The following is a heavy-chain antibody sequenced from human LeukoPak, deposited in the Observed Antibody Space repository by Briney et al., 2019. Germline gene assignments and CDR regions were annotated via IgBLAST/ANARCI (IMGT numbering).Heavy chain of an antibody. CDR1: GFTFSSYE. CDR2: ISSSGATM. V-gene: IGHV3-48*03. J-gene: IGHJ6*03. D-gene: IGHD1-26*01. CDR3: ATGGRYGATGYYYYYMDV. Sequence: GGSLRLSCAASGFTFSSYEINWVRQAPGKGLEWISYISSSGATMYFADSVKGRFTISRDNAKNSLYLQMNSLRAEDTALYYCATGGRYGATGYYYYYMDVWGKGTTVTVSS.